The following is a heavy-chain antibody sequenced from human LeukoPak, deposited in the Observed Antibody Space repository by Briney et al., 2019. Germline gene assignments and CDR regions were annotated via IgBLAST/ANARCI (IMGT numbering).Heavy chain of an antibody. Sequence: SETLSLTCTVSGGSISSSSYYWGWIRQPPGKGLEWIGSIYYSGSTYYNPSLKSRVTISVDTSKNQFSLKLSSVTAADTAVYYCARDGAVAGYFDLWGRGTLVTVSS. J-gene: IGHJ2*01. CDR1: GGSISSSSYY. V-gene: IGHV4-39*07. CDR2: IYYSGST. CDR3: ARDGAVAGYFDL. D-gene: IGHD6-19*01.